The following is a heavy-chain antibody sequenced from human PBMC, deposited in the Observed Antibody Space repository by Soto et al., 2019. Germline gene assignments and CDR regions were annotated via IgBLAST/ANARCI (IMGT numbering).Heavy chain of an antibody. Sequence: QVHLVQSGAEVKKPGASVKVSCKGSGYAFTTYGITWVRQAPGQGLEWMGWISAHNGNTNYAQKLQGRVTVTRDTSTSTAYMELSSLRSDNTAVYYCARGRYGDYWGKGALVTV. CDR3: ARGRYGDY. D-gene: IGHD1-1*01. CDR1: GYAFTTYG. V-gene: IGHV1-18*01. J-gene: IGHJ4*02. CDR2: ISAHNGNT.